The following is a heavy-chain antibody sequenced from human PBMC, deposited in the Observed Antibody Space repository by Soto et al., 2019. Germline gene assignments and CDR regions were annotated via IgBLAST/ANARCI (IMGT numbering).Heavy chain of an antibody. Sequence: GGSLRLSCAASGFTFSSYGMHWVRQAPGKGLEWVAVISYDGSNKYYADSVKGRFTISRDNSKNTLYLQMNSLRAEDTAVYYCAGGYCSGGSCYSPYYYGMDVWGQGTTVTVSS. CDR3: AGGYCSGGSCYSPYYYGMDV. CDR2: ISYDGSNK. CDR1: GFTFSSYG. V-gene: IGHV3-30*03. J-gene: IGHJ6*02. D-gene: IGHD2-15*01.